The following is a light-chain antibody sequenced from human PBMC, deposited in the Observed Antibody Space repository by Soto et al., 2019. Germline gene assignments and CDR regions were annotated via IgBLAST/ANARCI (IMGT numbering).Light chain of an antibody. CDR2: SAS. CDR3: QQYNTSPRT. J-gene: IGKJ3*01. V-gene: IGKV3-20*01. CDR1: RTLYGNY. Sequence: PVQSATLSCTACRTLYGNYLAWYHQKPGQAPRLLIHSASTRAPGIPDRFSGSGAGTDFTLTISRLEPEDSAVYYCQQYNTSPRTFGPGTKVDIK.